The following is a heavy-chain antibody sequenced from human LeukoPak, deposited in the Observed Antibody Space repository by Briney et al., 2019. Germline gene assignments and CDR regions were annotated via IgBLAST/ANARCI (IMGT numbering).Heavy chain of an antibody. V-gene: IGHV3-21*01. Sequence: GGSLRLSCAASGFTFSSYSINWVRQAPGKGLEWVSSISSSSSYIYYADSVKGRFTISRDNAKNSLYLQMNSLRAEDTAVYYCASRLFRTTNFDYWGQGTLVTVSS. CDR1: GFTFSSYS. CDR3: ASRLFRTTNFDY. CDR2: ISSSSSYI. J-gene: IGHJ4*02. D-gene: IGHD2-21*01.